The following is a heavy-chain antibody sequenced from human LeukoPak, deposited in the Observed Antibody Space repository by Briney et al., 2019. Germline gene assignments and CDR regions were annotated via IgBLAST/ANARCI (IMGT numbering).Heavy chain of an antibody. CDR3: TRVRPYDTGCFDC. J-gene: IGHJ4*02. V-gene: IGHV3-15*01. CDR2: IKSKTDGETT. D-gene: IGHD6-19*01. Sequence: GGSPRLSCAASGFTFDYIWMSWVRQAPGKGLEWVGRIKSKTDGETTDYATPVKGRFTLSRDDSKKMVYLQMNFLKIEDTAVYYCTRVRPYDTGCFDCWGQGTLVTVSS. CDR1: GFTFDYIW.